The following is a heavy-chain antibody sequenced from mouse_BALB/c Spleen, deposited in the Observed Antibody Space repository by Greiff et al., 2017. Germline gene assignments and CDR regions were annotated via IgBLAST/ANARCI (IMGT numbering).Heavy chain of an antibody. CDR1: GFNIKDTY. CDR3: AAITTVPYFDY. D-gene: IGHD1-1*01. V-gene: IGHV1-34*01. J-gene: IGHJ2*01. Sequence: VQLKQSGAELVKPGASVKLSCTASGFNIKDTYMHWVKQSHGKSLEWIGYIYPYNGGTGYNQKFKSKATLTVDNSSSTAYMELRSLTSEDSAVYYCAAITTVPYFDYWGQGTTLTVSS. CDR2: IYPYNGGT.